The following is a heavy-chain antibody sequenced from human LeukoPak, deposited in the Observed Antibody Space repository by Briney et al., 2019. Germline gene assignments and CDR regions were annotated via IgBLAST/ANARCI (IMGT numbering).Heavy chain of an antibody. Sequence: ASVKVSCKASGYTFTGYYMHWVRQAPGQGLEWMGWINPNSGGTNYAQKFQGRVTMTRDTSISTAYMELSRLRSDDTAVYYCARARRPKYSYGYYFDYWGQGTLVTVSS. D-gene: IGHD5-12*01. J-gene: IGHJ4*02. CDR1: GYTFTGYY. CDR3: ARARRPKYSYGYYFDY. CDR2: INPNSGGT. V-gene: IGHV1-2*02.